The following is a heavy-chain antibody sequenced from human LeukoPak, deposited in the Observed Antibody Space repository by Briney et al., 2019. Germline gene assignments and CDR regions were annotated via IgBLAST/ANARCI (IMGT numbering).Heavy chain of an antibody. CDR3: ARDPTKVVVITQRTVGDAFDI. D-gene: IGHD3-22*01. Sequence: ASVKVSCKASGYTFTGYYTHWVRQAPGQGLEWMGWINPNSGGTNYAQKFQGRVTMTRDTSISTAYMELSRLRSDDTAVYYCARDPTKVVVITQRTVGDAFDIWGQGTMVTVSS. CDR1: GYTFTGYY. V-gene: IGHV1-2*02. CDR2: INPNSGGT. J-gene: IGHJ3*02.